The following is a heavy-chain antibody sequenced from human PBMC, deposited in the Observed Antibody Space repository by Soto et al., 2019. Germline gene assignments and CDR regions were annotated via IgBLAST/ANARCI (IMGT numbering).Heavy chain of an antibody. CDR1: GGTFSNHA. V-gene: IGHV1-69*05. D-gene: IGHD2-2*01. J-gene: IGHJ6*02. CDR2: IVPMFGTS. CDR3: ARELGYCSSTSCSYYGMDV. Sequence: GASVKVSCKASGGTFSNHAISWVRQAPGQGLEWMGGIVPMFGTSNYAQKFQGRFTISRDNAKNSLYLQMNSLRAEDTAVYYCARELGYCSSTSCSYYGMDVWGQGTTVTVSS.